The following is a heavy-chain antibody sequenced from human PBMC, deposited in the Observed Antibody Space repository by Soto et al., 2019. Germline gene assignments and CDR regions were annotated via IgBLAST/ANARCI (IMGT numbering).Heavy chain of an antibody. CDR2: IIPIFGTA. CDR1: GGTFSSYA. Sequence: SVKVSCKASGGTFSSYAISWVRQAPGQGLEWMGGIIPIFGTANYAQKFQGRVTITADESTSTAYMELSSLRSEDTAVYYCANHKPGTSWFDPWGQGTLVTVSS. J-gene: IGHJ5*02. V-gene: IGHV1-69*13. D-gene: IGHD2-2*01. CDR3: ANHKPGTSWFDP.